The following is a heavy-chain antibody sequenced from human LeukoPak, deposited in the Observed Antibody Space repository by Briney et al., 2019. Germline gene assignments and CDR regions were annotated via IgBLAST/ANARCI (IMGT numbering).Heavy chain of an antibody. CDR1: GGSISTYY. J-gene: IGHJ4*02. Sequence: SETLSLTCNVSGGSISTYYWSWIRQPPGKGLEWIAYIYYTGRTDYNPSLKSRVTISVDTSKWQFSLRLTSVTAADTAVYYCARHVGTAAGPFDSWGQGTLVTVSS. CDR3: ARHVGTAAGPFDS. CDR2: IYYTGRT. V-gene: IGHV4-59*08. D-gene: IGHD6-13*01.